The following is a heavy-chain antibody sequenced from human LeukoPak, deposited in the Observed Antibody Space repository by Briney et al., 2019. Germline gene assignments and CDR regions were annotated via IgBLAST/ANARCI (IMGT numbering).Heavy chain of an antibody. CDR1: GGSISSYY. CDR2: IYHSGST. V-gene: IGHV4-59*12. D-gene: IGHD5-12*01. J-gene: IGHJ4*02. CDR3: AREDGYSGYDF. Sequence: SETLSLTCTVSGGSISSYYWSWIRQPPGKGLEWIGYIYHSGSTYYNPSLKSRVTISVDRSKNQFSLKLSSVTAADTAVYYCAREDGYSGYDFWGQGTLVTVSS.